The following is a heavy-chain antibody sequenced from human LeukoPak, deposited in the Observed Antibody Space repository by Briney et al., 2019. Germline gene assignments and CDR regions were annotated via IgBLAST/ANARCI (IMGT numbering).Heavy chain of an antibody. J-gene: IGHJ4*02. D-gene: IGHD3-10*01. CDR1: GYTFTGYY. CDR3: ARVGFGELLSDY. Sequence: ASVKVSCKASGYTFTGYYMHWVRQAPGQGLEWMGWMNPNSGNTGYAQKFQGRVTMTRNTSISTAYMELSSLRSEDTAVYYCARVGFGELLSDYWGQGTLVTVSS. V-gene: IGHV1-8*02. CDR2: MNPNSGNT.